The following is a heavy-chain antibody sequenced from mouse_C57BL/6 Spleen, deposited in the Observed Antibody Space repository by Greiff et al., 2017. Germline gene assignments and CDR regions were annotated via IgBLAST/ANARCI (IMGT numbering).Heavy chain of an antibody. D-gene: IGHD4-1*01. CDR1: GFTFTDYY. CDR2: IRNKANGYTT. Sequence: EVQRVESGGGLVQPGGSLRLSCAASGFTFTDYYMSWVRQPPGKALEWLGFIRNKANGYTTEYSASVKGRFTISRDNSQSILYLQMNALRAEDSATYYCARSTNWEGGSWYFDVWGTGTTVTVSS. V-gene: IGHV7-3*01. CDR3: ARSTNWEGGSWYFDV. J-gene: IGHJ1*03.